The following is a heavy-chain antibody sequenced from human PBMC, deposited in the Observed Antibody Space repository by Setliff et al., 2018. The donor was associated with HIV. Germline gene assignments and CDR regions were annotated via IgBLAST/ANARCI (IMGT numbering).Heavy chain of an antibody. CDR1: GDSFTTTSHS. D-gene: IGHD2-15*01. J-gene: IGHJ5*02. V-gene: IGHV4-61*09. CDR2: VYSRGNT. CDR3: VRHHDSDFSGDPDWFDP. Sequence: SETLSLTCDVSGDSFTTTSHSWAWLRQPAGRGLEWIGHVYSRGNTDYNPSLASRVSILMSTSKNQFSLNLNSVTAADTAVYYCVRHHDSDFSGDPDWFDPWGQGILVTVSS.